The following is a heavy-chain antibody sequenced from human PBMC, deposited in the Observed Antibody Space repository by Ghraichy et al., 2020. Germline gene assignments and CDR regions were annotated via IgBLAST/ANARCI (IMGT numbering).Heavy chain of an antibody. Sequence: SETLSLTCTVSGGSISSGGYYWSWIRQHPGKGLQWIGYIYYSGSTSYNPSLKSRVTISVDTSKNQFSLKLSSVTAADTAVYYCARRSGYIVGGMDVWGQGTTVTVSS. CDR2: IYYSGST. J-gene: IGHJ6*02. V-gene: IGHV4-31*03. D-gene: IGHD3-3*01. CDR1: GGSISSGGYY. CDR3: ARRSGYIVGGMDV.